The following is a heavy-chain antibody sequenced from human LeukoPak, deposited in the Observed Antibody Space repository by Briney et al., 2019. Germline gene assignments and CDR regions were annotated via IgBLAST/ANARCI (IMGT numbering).Heavy chain of an antibody. CDR3: ARSRPEKYAGAFDY. CDR2: IYYSGST. V-gene: IGHV4-59*08. D-gene: IGHD7-27*01. CDR1: GGSISSYY. Sequence: SETLSLTCTVSGGSISSYYWSWIRQPPGKGLEWIGYIYYSGSTNYNPSLKSRVTISVDTSKNQFSLKLSSVTAADTAVYYCARSRPEKYAGAFDYWGQGTLLTVSS. J-gene: IGHJ4*02.